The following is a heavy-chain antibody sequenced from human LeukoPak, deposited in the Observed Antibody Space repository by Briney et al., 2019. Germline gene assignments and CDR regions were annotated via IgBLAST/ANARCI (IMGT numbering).Heavy chain of an antibody. CDR2: IYSGGST. D-gene: IGHD6-6*01. CDR1: GFTVSSNY. J-gene: IGHJ4*02. CDR3: ARLSSNSPYFDC. Sequence: AGGSLRLSCAASGFTVSSNYMSWVRQAPGKGLEWVSIIYSGGSTYYADSVKGRFTISRDNSKNTLYLQMNRLRAEDTAVYYCARLSSNSPYFDCWGQGTLVTVSS. V-gene: IGHV3-53*01.